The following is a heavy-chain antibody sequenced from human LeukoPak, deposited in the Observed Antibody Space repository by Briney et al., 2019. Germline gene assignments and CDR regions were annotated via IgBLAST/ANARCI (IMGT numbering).Heavy chain of an antibody. CDR3: AKVSYGKYSSSWFPFDY. CDR2: MSYDGSNK. D-gene: IGHD6-13*01. Sequence: AGGSLRLSCAASGFTFSSYGMHWVRQAPGKGLEWVAVMSYDGSNKYYANSVKGRFTISRDNSKNTLYLQMNSLRAEDTAVYYCAKVSYGKYSSSWFPFDYWGQGTLVTVSS. V-gene: IGHV3-30*18. J-gene: IGHJ4*02. CDR1: GFTFSSYG.